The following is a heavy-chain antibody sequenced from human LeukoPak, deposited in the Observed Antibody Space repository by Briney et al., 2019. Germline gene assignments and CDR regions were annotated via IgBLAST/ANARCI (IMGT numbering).Heavy chain of an antibody. D-gene: IGHD2-2*02. CDR2: FYTSGSA. J-gene: IGHJ6*03. CDR1: GASISGYY. Sequence: SETLSLTCTASGASISGYYWSWIRQPPGKELEWIGYFYTSGSAHYNPSLRSRVTMSVDTSKNQFSLMVSSVTAADTAVYYCATGRNGVVPAPILGVGPWYNYHYMDVWGKGTTVTVSS. CDR3: ATGRNGVVPAPILGVGPWYNYHYMDV. V-gene: IGHV4-4*09.